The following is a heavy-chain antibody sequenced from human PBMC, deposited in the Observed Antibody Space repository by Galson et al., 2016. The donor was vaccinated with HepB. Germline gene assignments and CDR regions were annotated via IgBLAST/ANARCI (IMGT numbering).Heavy chain of an antibody. Sequence: SETLSLTCSVPDGLISDRNHYWAWIRQHPGEGLDWLASIYYSWTAYYNPSLQNRLTISVDTSKNQFSLKLSSVTAADTAVYYCARVGSGIAEYFQDWGQGTLAIVSS. CDR3: ARVGSGIAEYFQD. J-gene: IGHJ1*01. CDR1: DGLISDRNHY. CDR2: IYYSWTA. V-gene: IGHV4-39*01. D-gene: IGHD6-19*01.